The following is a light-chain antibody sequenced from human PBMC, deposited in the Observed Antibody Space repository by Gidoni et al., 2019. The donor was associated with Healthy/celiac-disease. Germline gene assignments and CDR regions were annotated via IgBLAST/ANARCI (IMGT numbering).Light chain of an antibody. CDR3: SSYTSSSTRV. CDR2: DVS. J-gene: IGLJ2*01. CDR1: SSDVGGYNS. Sequence: QSALTQPASVSGSPGPSITISCTGTSSDVGGYNSVSWYQQHTGKAPKLMIYDVSNRPSGVSKRFSGSKSGNTASLTISGLQAEDEADYYCSSYTSSSTRVFGGGTKLTVL. V-gene: IGLV2-14*01.